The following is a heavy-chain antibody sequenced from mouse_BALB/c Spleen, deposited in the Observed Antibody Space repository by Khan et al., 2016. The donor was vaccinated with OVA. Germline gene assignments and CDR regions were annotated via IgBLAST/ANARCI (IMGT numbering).Heavy chain of an antibody. V-gene: IGHV1-9*01. CDR3: ARRSTAALHN. CDR2: ILPGTDST. J-gene: IGHJ2*01. CDR1: GYTFSSYW. Sequence: QVQLQQSGAELMKPGASVKISCKATGYTFSSYWIEWVKQRPGHGLEWIGEILPGTDSTKSNEKVNGKATFTADTSSNTAYMQLSSLTYEDSAVYYCARRSTAALHNWGQGTTLTVSS. D-gene: IGHD3-1*01.